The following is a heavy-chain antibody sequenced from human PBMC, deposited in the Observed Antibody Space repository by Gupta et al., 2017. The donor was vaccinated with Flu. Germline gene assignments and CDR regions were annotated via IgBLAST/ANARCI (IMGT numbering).Heavy chain of an antibody. D-gene: IGHD3-3*01. CDR1: GFTFSNYG. J-gene: IGHJ4*02. Sequence: QVQLVESGGGVVQPGRSLRLSCAASGFTFSNYGVHWVRQAPGKGLEWVAVISYDGSNKYYAESVKGRFTIARDNSKNTVYLRGNSLRAEDTAVYYCAKDAGGRGGRYDFWSGYYEYWGQGTLVSVSS. CDR3: AKDAGGRGGRYDFWSGYYEY. CDR2: ISYDGSNK. V-gene: IGHV3-30*18.